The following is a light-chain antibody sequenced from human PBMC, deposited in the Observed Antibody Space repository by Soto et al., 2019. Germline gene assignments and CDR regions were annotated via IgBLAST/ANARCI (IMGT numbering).Light chain of an antibody. Sequence: EIVMTQSPATLSVSPGGRATLSCRASQSISDTLAWYQQKPGQAPRLLIYGAYRRATGFQARFSGSGSGTDFTLTISSLQPEDFATYYCQQSYSTPYTFGQGTKVDIK. V-gene: IGKV3-15*01. CDR3: QQSYSTPYT. CDR1: QSISDT. J-gene: IGKJ2*01. CDR2: GAY.